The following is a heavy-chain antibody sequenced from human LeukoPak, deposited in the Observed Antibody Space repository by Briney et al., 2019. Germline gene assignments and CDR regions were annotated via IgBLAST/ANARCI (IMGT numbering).Heavy chain of an antibody. Sequence: GGSLRPSCAASGFTFSDYYMSWIRQAPGKGLEWISYISSSSYTNYADSVKGRFTVSRDNAKNSLYLQMNSLRAEDTAMYYCARDYYASGSYGWFDPWGQGTLVTVSS. J-gene: IGHJ5*02. CDR2: ISSSSYT. D-gene: IGHD3-10*01. CDR1: GFTFSDYY. CDR3: ARDYYASGSYGWFDP. V-gene: IGHV3-11*05.